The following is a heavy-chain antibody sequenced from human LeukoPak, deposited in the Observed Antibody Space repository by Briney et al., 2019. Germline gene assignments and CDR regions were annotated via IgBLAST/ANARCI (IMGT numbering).Heavy chain of an antibody. CDR3: ARDRPSGSYYADDAFDI. CDR2: IYYSGST. V-gene: IGHV4-30-4*02. CDR1: GGSISSGDYY. D-gene: IGHD1-26*01. Sequence: SETLSLTFTVSGGSISSGDYYWSWIRQPPGKGLEWIGYIYYSGSTYYNPSLKSRVTISVDTSKNQFSLKLSSVTAADTAAYYCARDRPSGSYYADDAFDIWGQGTMVTVSS. J-gene: IGHJ3*02.